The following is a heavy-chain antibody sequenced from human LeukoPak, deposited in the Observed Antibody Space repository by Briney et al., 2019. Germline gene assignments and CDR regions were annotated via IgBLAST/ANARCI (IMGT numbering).Heavy chain of an antibody. J-gene: IGHJ4*02. CDR1: GFIFSNYG. Sequence: GGSLRLSCAASGFIFSNYGIHWVRQAPGRGLEFVSRISSNGGTTYYANSLKGRFTISRDNSKNTVYLQMASLRPEDMAVYYCAREAVAGFDYWGQGTLVTVSS. CDR2: ISSNGGTT. D-gene: IGHD6-19*01. CDR3: AREAVAGFDY. V-gene: IGHV3-64*01.